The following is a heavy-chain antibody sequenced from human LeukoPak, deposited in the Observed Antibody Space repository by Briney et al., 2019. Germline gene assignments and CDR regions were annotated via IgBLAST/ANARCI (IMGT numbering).Heavy chain of an antibody. Sequence: ASVKVSCKASGYTFTSYGISWVRQAPGQGLERMGWISAYNGNTNYAQKLQGRVTMTTDTSTSTAYKELRSLRSDDTAVYYCARGKITMIVDGSFDYWGQGTLVSVSS. V-gene: IGHV1-18*01. CDR1: GYTFTSYG. D-gene: IGHD3-22*01. CDR3: ARGKITMIVDGSFDY. CDR2: ISAYNGNT. J-gene: IGHJ4*02.